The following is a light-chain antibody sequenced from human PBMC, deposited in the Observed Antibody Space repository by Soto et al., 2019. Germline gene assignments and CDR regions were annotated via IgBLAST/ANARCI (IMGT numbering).Light chain of an antibody. Sequence: HCVLTQPASVSGSAREAITISCTGTSSDVGGYNYVSWYQQHPGKAPKLMIYDVSNRPSGVSNRFSGSKSGNTASLTISGLQAEDEADYYCSSYTSSSTYVFGTGTKVTVL. V-gene: IGLV2-14*01. J-gene: IGLJ1*01. CDR1: SSDVGGYNY. CDR3: SSYTSSSTYV. CDR2: DVS.